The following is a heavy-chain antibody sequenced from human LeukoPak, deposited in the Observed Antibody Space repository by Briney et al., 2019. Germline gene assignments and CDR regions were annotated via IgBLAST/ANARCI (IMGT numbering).Heavy chain of an antibody. CDR2: IYSGGST. D-gene: IGHD3-9*01. CDR3: ARLKIDGTHFDY. J-gene: IGHJ4*02. CDR1: GFTVSSNY. V-gene: IGHV3-53*01. Sequence: GGSLRLSCAASGFTVSSNYMSWVRQAPGKGLEWVSVIYSGGSTYYADSVKGRFTISGDSSKNTLYLQMNSLRAEDTAVYYCARLKIDGTHFDYWAREPWSPSPQ.